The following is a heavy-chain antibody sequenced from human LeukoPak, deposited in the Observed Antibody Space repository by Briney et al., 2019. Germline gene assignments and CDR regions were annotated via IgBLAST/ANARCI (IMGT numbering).Heavy chain of an antibody. Sequence: SGTLSLTCGVSGGSISGTNWWSWVRQPPGQGLEWIGEISLAGQTNYNPSLNGRVTMSLDKSSNQLSLRLTSVTAADTATYFCSRESGPFCPFGYWGQGTLVIVSS. J-gene: IGHJ4*02. V-gene: IGHV4-4*02. CDR2: ISLAGQT. CDR3: SRESGPFCPFGY. D-gene: IGHD1-26*01. CDR1: GGSISGTNW.